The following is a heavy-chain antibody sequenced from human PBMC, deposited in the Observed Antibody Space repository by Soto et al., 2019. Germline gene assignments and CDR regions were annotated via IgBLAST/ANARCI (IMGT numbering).Heavy chain of an antibody. J-gene: IGHJ4*02. Sequence: QVQLVQSGAEVKKPGSSVKVSCKASGGTFSSYAISWVRQAPGQGLEWMGGIIPIFGTANYAQKFQGRVPITADESTSTAYMELSSQRSEDTAVYYCARAPTYNWNRSHYFDYWGQGTLVTVSS. D-gene: IGHD1-20*01. CDR3: ARAPTYNWNRSHYFDY. CDR2: IIPIFGTA. CDR1: GGTFSSYA. V-gene: IGHV1-69*12.